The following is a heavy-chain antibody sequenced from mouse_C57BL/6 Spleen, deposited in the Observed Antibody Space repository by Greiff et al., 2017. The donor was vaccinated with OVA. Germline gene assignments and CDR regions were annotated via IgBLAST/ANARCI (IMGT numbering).Heavy chain of an antibody. V-gene: IGHV5-17*01. CDR3: ASPGSSIYYAMDY. D-gene: IGHD1-1*01. J-gene: IGHJ4*01. CDR1: GFTFSDYG. CDR2: ISSGSSTI. Sequence: EVQLVESGGGLVKPGGSLKLSCAASGFTFSDYGMHWVRQAPEKGLEWVAYISSGSSTIYYADTVKGRFTISRDNAKNTLFLQMTSLRSEDTAMYYCASPGSSIYYAMDYWGQGTSVTVSS.